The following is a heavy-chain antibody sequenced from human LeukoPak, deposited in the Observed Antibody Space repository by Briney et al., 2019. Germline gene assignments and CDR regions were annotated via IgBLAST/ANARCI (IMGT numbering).Heavy chain of an antibody. D-gene: IGHD6-13*01. CDR3: ARFSSKTEIDY. J-gene: IGHJ4*02. CDR1: GYTFTSYY. CDR2: INPSGGNT. V-gene: IGHV1-46*01. Sequence: GASVKVSCKASGYTFTSYYMHWVRQAPGQGLEWMGIINPSGGNTSYAQKFQGRVTMTRNTSISTAYMELSSLRSEDTAVYYCARFSSKTEIDYWGQGTLVTVSS.